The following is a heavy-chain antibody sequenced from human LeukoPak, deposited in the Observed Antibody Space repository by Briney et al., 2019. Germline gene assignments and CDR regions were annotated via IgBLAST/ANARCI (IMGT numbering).Heavy chain of an antibody. CDR2: IIPIFGTA. CDR3: ARVGTGDYIYY. D-gene: IGHD3-16*01. Sequence: SVKVSCKASGGTFSSYAISWVRQAPGQGLEWMGGIIPIFGTANYAQKLQGRVTMTTDTSTTTAYMELRSLRSDDTAVYYCARVGTGDYIYYWGQGTQVTVSS. V-gene: IGHV1-69*05. J-gene: IGHJ4*02. CDR1: GGTFSSYA.